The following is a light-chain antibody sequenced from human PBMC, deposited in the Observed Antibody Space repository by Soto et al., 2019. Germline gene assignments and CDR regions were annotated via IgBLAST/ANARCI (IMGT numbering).Light chain of an antibody. CDR3: AAWDDSRNGVV. Sequence: QSVLTQPPSASGTPGQRVTISCSGSSSNIGSNTVNWYQQLPGTAPKLLIYCNNQRPSGVPDRFSGSKSGTSASLAISGLQSEDEADYYCAAWDDSRNGVVFGGGTKLTVL. CDR2: CNN. CDR1: SSNIGSNT. J-gene: IGLJ2*01. V-gene: IGLV1-44*01.